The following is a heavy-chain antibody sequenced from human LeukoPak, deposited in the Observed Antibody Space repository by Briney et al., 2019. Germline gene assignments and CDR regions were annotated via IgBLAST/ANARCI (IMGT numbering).Heavy chain of an antibody. CDR1: GFTFSSYV. V-gene: IGHV3-23*01. Sequence: TGGSLRLSCAVSGFTFSSYVMSWVRQAPGKGLEWVSAISGSGGSTYYADSVRGRFTISRDNSKNTLYLQMNSLRDEDTAVYYCAKFEFGFWGQGTLVTVSS. D-gene: IGHD3-16*01. CDR2: ISGSGGST. CDR3: AKFEFGF. J-gene: IGHJ4*02.